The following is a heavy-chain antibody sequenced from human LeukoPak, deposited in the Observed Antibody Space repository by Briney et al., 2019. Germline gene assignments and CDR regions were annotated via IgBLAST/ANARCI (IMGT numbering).Heavy chain of an antibody. D-gene: IGHD3-3*01. J-gene: IGHJ6*03. CDR2: IIPIFGTA. Sequence: SVKVSCKASGGTFSSYAISWVRQAPGQGLEWMGGIIPIFGTANYAQKFQGRVTITTDESTSTAYMELSSLRSEDTAVYYCATDYDFWSGYYTGYYYYCMDVWGKGTTVTVSS. V-gene: IGHV1-69*05. CDR3: ATDYDFWSGYYTGYYYYCMDV. CDR1: GGTFSSYA.